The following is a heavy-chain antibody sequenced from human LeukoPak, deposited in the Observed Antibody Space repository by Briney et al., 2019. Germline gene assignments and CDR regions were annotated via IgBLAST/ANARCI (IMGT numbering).Heavy chain of an antibody. Sequence: SGGSLRLSCAASGFTVSSYEMNWVRQAPGKGLEWVSYVSSSGSTIYHAGSVEGRFTISRDNAKNSLYLQMNSLRAEDTAVYYCASGDNIVLYHDGMDVWGQGTTVTVSS. CDR2: VSSSGSTI. J-gene: IGHJ6*02. CDR3: ASGDNIVLYHDGMDV. V-gene: IGHV3-48*03. CDR1: GFTVSSYE. D-gene: IGHD2-8*01.